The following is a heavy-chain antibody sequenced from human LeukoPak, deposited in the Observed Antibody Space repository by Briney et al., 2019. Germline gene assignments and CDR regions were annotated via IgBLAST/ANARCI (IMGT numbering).Heavy chain of an antibody. CDR2: ISAYNGNT. J-gene: IGHJ4*02. V-gene: IGHV1-18*01. CDR1: GYTFTSYG. D-gene: IGHD3-10*01. Sequence: GASVKVSCKASGYTFTSYGISWVRQAPGQGLEWMGWISAYNGNTNYAQKLQGRATMTTDTSTSTAYMELRSLRSDDTAVYYCARARTVYYSSGSYQYPDEDYWGQGTLVTVSS. CDR3: ARARTVYYSSGSYQYPDEDY.